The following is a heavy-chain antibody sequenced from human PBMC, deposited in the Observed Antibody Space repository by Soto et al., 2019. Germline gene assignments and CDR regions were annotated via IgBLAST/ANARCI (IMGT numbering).Heavy chain of an antibody. Sequence: ASVKVSCKASGYTFTRYVMHWVRQAPGQRLEWMGWIDANNGNTGYVQKFQGRVIMTRNTSISTAYMELSSLRSEDTAVYYCAKVRPLRDCTRTSCLGAFDIWGQGTMVTVSS. CDR3: AKVRPLRDCTRTSCLGAFDI. D-gene: IGHD2-2*01. CDR2: IDANNGNT. CDR1: GYTFTRYV. J-gene: IGHJ3*02. V-gene: IGHV1-8*01.